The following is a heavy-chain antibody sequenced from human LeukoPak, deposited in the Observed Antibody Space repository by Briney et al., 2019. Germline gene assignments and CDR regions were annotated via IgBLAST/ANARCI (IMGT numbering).Heavy chain of an antibody. CDR1: GGSISTYY. V-gene: IGHV4-59*01. Sequence: SETLSLTCTVSGGSISTYYWNWIRQPPGKGLERIGYIYHSGSTNYNPSLQSRVTISVDTSKNQFSLNLNSVTAADTAVYYCAIGAEYLGYSTNYYYYGMDVWGQGTTVTVSS. D-gene: IGHD2-21*01. J-gene: IGHJ6*02. CDR3: AIGAEYLGYSTNYYYYGMDV. CDR2: IYHSGST.